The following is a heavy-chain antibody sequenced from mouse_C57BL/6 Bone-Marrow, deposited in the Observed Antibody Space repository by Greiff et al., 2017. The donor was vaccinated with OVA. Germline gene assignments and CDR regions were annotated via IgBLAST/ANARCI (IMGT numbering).Heavy chain of an antibody. J-gene: IGHJ4*01. CDR3: AREGVTTVVAFYYYAMDY. V-gene: IGHV1-81*01. D-gene: IGHD1-1*01. CDR1: GYTFTSYG. CDR2: IYPRSGNT. Sequence: VKLQESGAELARPGASVKLSCKASGYTFTSYGISWVKQRTGPGLEWIGEIYPRSGNTYYNEKFKGKATLTADKSSSTAYMELRSLTSEDSAVYFCAREGVTTVVAFYYYAMDYWGQGTSVTVSS.